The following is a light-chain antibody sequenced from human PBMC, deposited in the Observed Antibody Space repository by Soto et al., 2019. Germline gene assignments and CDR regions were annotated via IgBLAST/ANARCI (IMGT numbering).Light chain of an antibody. CDR3: QQCGLSPRT. V-gene: IGKV3-20*01. J-gene: IGKJ1*01. Sequence: EVVLTQSPVTLSLSPGDRATLSCRASQSISSSYLAWYQQKPGQAPRLPIYGTFNRATGIPDRFSGDGSGTDFTLTINRLEPEDVAVYFCQQCGLSPRTFGQGTKVEV. CDR1: QSISSSY. CDR2: GTF.